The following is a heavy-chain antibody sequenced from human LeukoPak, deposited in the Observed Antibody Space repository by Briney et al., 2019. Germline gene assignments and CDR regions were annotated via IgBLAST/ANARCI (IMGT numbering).Heavy chain of an antibody. J-gene: IGHJ5*02. CDR1: GGSFSGYY. CDR3: ARQGPFDP. V-gene: IGHV4-34*01. Sequence: SETLSLTCAVYGGSFSGYYWSWIRQPPGKGLEWIGEINHSGSANYNPSLKSRVTISVDTSKNQFSLKLSSVTAADTAVYYCARQGPFDPWGQGTLVTVSS. CDR2: INHSGSA.